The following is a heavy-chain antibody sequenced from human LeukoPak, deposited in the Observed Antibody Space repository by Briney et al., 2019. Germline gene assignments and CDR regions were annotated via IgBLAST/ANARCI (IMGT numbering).Heavy chain of an antibody. CDR3: VRVVTTSSGWYHFDN. D-gene: IGHD6-13*01. Sequence: GGSLRLSCAASGFAITDHHMVGVPQAPGKGMEWVGRSQTTKPNSCPTEYAESVKGRFTISRDDSKNSLYLQLNSLKTEDTAVYYCVRVVTTSSGWYHFDNWGQGTLVTVSS. V-gene: IGHV3-72*01. J-gene: IGHJ4*02. CDR2: SQTTKPNSCPT. CDR1: GFAITDHH.